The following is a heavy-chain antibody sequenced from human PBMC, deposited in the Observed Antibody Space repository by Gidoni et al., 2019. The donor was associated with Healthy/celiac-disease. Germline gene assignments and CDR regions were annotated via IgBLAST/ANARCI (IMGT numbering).Heavy chain of an antibody. CDR1: GYTFTSYY. D-gene: IGHD3-22*01. Sequence: QVQLVQSGAEVKKPGASVKVSCKASGYTFTSYYMHWVRQAPGQGLEWMGIINPRGGSTSYGQKFKGRVTMTRDTSTSTVYMELSSLRSEDTAVYYCERGGEYYYDSSGYYYGIGWFDPWGQGTLVTVSS. CDR3: ERGGEYYYDSSGYYYGIGWFDP. V-gene: IGHV1-46*01. J-gene: IGHJ5*02. CDR2: INPRGGST.